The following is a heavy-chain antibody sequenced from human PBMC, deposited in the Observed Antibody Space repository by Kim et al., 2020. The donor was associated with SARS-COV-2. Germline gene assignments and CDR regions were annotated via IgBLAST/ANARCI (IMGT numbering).Heavy chain of an antibody. V-gene: IGHV5-51*01. D-gene: IGHD6-13*01. CDR3: ARSVGAAGAGFDF. CDR1: GYTFTNYW. CDR2: IYPDDSDT. Sequence: GESLKISCKGSGYTFTNYWIGWVRQMPGQGLEWMGIIYPDDSDTRYSPSFGGQVTITADKSISTAYLQWRSLKASDTAMYYCARSVGAAGAGFDFWGQGTLVTVSS. J-gene: IGHJ4*02.